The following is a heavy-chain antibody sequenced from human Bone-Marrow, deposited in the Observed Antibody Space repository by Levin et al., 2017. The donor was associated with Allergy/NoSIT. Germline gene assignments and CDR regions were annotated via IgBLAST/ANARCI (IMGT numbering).Heavy chain of an antibody. V-gene: IGHV1-8*01. D-gene: IGHD5-18*01. J-gene: IGHJ4*02. CDR2: MNPNSGNT. CDR3: AREYPDSYGTNFDY. Sequence: ASVKVSCKASGYTFTSYDINWVRQATGQGLEWMGWMNPNSGNTGYAQKFQGRVTMTRNTSISTAYMELSSLRSEDTAVYYCAREYPDSYGTNFDYWGQGTLVTVSS. CDR1: GYTFTSYD.